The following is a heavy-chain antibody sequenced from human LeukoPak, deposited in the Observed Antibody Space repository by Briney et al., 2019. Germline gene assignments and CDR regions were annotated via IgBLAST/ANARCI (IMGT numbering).Heavy chain of an antibody. CDR1: GFTLSTFD. CDR3: ARADCSGSTCYLRRSWFDP. CDR2: ISTSSRYI. J-gene: IGHJ5*02. V-gene: IGHV3-21*01. Sequence: GGSLRLSCAAPGFTLSTFDMNWVRQAPGKGLEWVSSISTSSRYIYYRDSAKGRFTISRDDAKNSLYLQMNSLRVEDTAVYYCARADCSGSTCYLRRSWFDPWGQGTLVTVSS. D-gene: IGHD2-2*01.